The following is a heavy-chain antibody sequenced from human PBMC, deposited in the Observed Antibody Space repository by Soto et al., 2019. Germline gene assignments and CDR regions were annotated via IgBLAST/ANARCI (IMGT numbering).Heavy chain of an antibody. CDR2: IYSSGNTI. J-gene: IGHJ6*03. CDR3: ARDPMYYDFWVGYMDV. Sequence: EVQLVESGGGLVQPGGSLRLSCAASGFTFSSYGMNWVRQAPGKGLEWVSNIYSSGNTIYYADSVKGRFTISRDNAKSSLYLQMNSLRAEDTAVYYCARDPMYYDFWVGYMDVWGKGTTVTVSS. D-gene: IGHD3-3*01. V-gene: IGHV3-48*01. CDR1: GFTFSSYG.